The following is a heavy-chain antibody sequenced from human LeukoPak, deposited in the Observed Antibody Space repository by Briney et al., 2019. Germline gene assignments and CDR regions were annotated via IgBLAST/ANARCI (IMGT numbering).Heavy chain of an antibody. Sequence: GGSLRLSCAASGFTFSSYAMHWVRQAPGKGLEWVAVISYDGSNKYYADSVKGRFTISRDNSKHTLYLQMNSLRAEDTAVYYCATTRDSYAFFDYWGQGTLVTVSS. V-gene: IGHV3-30-3*01. CDR2: ISYDGSNK. D-gene: IGHD5-18*01. J-gene: IGHJ4*02. CDR1: GFTFSSYA. CDR3: ATTRDSYAFFDY.